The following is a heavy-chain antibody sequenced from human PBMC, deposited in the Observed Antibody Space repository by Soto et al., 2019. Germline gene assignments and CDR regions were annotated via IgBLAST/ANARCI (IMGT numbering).Heavy chain of an antibody. CDR1: EFIFSSYA. CDR2: ISGSGGST. J-gene: IGHJ4*02. D-gene: IGHD3-10*01. V-gene: IGHV3-23*01. Sequence: GGSLRLSCAASEFIFSSYAMSWVRQAPGKGLEWVSSISGSGGSTYYTDSVKGRFTISRDNSKNTLYLQMNSLRAEDTAVYYCAKDRSGQLDYWGQGTLVTVSS. CDR3: AKDRSGQLDY.